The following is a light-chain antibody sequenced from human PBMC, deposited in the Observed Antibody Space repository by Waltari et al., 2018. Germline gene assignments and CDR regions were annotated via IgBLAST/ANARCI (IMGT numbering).Light chain of an antibody. CDR2: DVS. V-gene: IGLV2-14*03. J-gene: IGLJ2*01. CDR1: SNDVGVYNY. CDR3: SSYTNTNTLV. Sequence: QSALTQPASVSGSPGQSITISCTGTSNDVGVYNYVSWYQHLPGKAPKLIIYDVSRCPSGVSNRFSRSKSGNTSSLTISGLQAEDEADYYCSSYTNTNTLVFGGGTKVTVL.